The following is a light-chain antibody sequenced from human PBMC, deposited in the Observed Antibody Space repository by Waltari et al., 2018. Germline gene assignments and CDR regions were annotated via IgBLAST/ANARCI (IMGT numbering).Light chain of an antibody. Sequence: QSLLTQPPSASATPGQRVTVPCSGSSSNIGANAVNWYQQLPGTAPKLLIYNNNARPSGVPDRFSGSKSGTSASLAISGLQSEDEARYYCAAWDGSLHGVVFGGGTNLAVL. CDR3: AAWDGSLHGVV. CDR1: SSNIGANA. CDR2: NNN. V-gene: IGLV1-44*01. J-gene: IGLJ2*01.